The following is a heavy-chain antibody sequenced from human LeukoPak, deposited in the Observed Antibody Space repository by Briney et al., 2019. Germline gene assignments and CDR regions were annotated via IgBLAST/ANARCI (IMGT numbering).Heavy chain of an antibody. D-gene: IGHD6-13*01. V-gene: IGHV4-59*08. CDR3: ARLRGTIAAAADY. CDR1: GVSISPYY. J-gene: IGHJ4*02. Sequence: SETLSLTCTVSGVSISPYYWSWIRQPPGKGLEWIGYIYYSGNTNYNPSLKSRVTISVDTSKNQFSLKLSSVTAADTAVYYCARLRGTIAAAADYWGQGTLVTVSS. CDR2: IYYSGNT.